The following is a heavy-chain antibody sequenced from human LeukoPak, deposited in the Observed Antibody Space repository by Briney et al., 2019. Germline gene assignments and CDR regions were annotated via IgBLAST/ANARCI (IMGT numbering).Heavy chain of an antibody. J-gene: IGHJ4*02. D-gene: IGHD3-9*01. CDR1: GYNFTGRY. V-gene: IGHV1-2*02. CDR3: ATSHTSRYFDWLLLGY. CDR2: INPSSGGT. Sequence: ASVKVSCKASGYNFTGRYMHWVRQAPGQGLEWMGWINPSSGGTSYAQKSQGRVTMTRDTSISTAYMELSRLRSDDTAVYYCATSHTSRYFDWLLLGYWGQGTLVTVSS.